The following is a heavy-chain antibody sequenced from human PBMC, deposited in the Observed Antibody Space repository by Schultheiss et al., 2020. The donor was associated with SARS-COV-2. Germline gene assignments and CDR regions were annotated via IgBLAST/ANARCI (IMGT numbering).Heavy chain of an antibody. Sequence: GGSLRLSCAASGFTVSSNYMSWVRQAPGKGLEWVSVIYSGGSTYYADSVKGRFTISRDNAKNSLYLQMNSLRAEDTAVYYCARWRVSRGLTTRHYFDYWGQGTLVTVSS. J-gene: IGHJ4*02. V-gene: IGHV3-66*01. CDR3: ARWRVSRGLTTRHYFDY. CDR1: GFTVSSNY. CDR2: IYSGGST. D-gene: IGHD1-1*01.